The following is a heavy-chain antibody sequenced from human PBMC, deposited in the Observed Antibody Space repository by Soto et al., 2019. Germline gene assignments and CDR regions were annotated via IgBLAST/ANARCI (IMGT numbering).Heavy chain of an antibody. CDR3: ASNLRFLEWLSSMDV. V-gene: IGHV3-48*03. CDR2: ISSSGSTI. Sequence: EVQLVESGGGLVQPGGSLRLSCAASGFTFSSYEMNWVRQAPGKGLEWVLYISSSGSTIYYADSVKGRFTISRDNAKNSLYLQMNSLRAEDTAVYYCASNLRFLEWLSSMDVWGQGTTVTVSS. J-gene: IGHJ6*02. CDR1: GFTFSSYE. D-gene: IGHD3-3*01.